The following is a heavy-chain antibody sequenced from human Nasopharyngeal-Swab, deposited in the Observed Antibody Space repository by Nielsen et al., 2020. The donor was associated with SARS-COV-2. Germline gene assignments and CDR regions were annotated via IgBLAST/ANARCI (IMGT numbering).Heavy chain of an antibody. CDR2: ISSIGSYM. CDR3: ASDSRY. Sequence: GGSLRLSCAASGFTFSDYTMNWVRQAPGQGLEWVSSISSIGSYMYYTDSVKGRFTMSRDNAKNSLYLQMNTLRAEDTAVYYCASDSRYWGQGTLVTVSS. V-gene: IGHV3-21*01. D-gene: IGHD2-2*01. CDR1: GFTFSDYT. J-gene: IGHJ4*02.